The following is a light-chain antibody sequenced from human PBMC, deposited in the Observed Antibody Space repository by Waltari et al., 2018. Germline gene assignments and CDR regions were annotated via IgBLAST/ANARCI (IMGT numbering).Light chain of an antibody. CDR1: QSILYTSNNQSF. Sequence: DIVMTQSPDSLTVSLGERATLHFKSNQSILYTSNNQSFLAWFQQNPGQPPKLPIYWASTRDPGVPDRFSGGGSGTSFTLTITSLQAEDVAVYYRQQYYRIPPTFGQGTKGELK. V-gene: IGKV4-1*01. J-gene: IGKJ1*01. CDR2: WAS. CDR3: QQYYRIPPT.